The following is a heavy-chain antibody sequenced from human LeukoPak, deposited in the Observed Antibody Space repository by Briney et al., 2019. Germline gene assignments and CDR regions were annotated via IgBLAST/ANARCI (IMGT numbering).Heavy chain of an antibody. V-gene: IGHV1-8*01. J-gene: IGHJ1*01. CDR3: ARGQLRYFQH. D-gene: IGHD2-2*01. Sequence: GASVRVSCKASGYTFTSYDINWGREATGQGLEWMGWRNPNSGNTGYAQKFQGRGTMTRNTAISTAYMELSSLRSEDTAAYYCARGQLRYFQHWRQATLVTVPS. CDR2: RNPNSGNT. CDR1: GYTFTSYD.